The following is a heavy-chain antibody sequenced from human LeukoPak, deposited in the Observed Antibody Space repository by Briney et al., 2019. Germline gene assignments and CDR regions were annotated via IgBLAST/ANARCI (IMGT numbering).Heavy chain of an antibody. D-gene: IGHD2-2*02. CDR2: FDPEDGET. CDR1: GYTLTELS. J-gene: IGHJ4*02. Sequence: ASVKVSCKVSGYTLTELSMHWVRQAPGKGLEWMGGFDPEDGETIYAQKFQGRVTMTEDTSTDTAYMELSSLRSEDTAVYYCATDRGCSSTSCYTERSLRFDYWGQGTLVTVSS. CDR3: ATDRGCSSTSCYTERSLRFDY. V-gene: IGHV1-24*01.